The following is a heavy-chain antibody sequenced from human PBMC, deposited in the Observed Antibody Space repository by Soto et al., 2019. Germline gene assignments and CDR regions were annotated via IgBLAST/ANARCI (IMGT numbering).Heavy chain of an antibody. V-gene: IGHV3-21*05. J-gene: IGHJ4*02. CDR1: GFTFSSYS. D-gene: IGHD3-22*01. Sequence: PGESLKISCAASGFTFSSYSMNWVRQAPGKGLEWVSYISSSSSYTNYADSVKGRFTISRDNAKNSLYLQMNSLRDEDTAVYYCAKDSYYHDTSGYYTFDSWGQGTLVTVSS. CDR2: ISSSSSYT. CDR3: AKDSYYHDTSGYYTFDS.